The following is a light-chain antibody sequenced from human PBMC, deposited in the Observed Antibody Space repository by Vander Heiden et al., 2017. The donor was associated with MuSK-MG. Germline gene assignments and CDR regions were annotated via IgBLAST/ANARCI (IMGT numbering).Light chain of an antibody. CDR1: QSVSSGS. CDR2: DAS. J-gene: IGKJ4*01. CDR3: QQYGSSPLT. V-gene: IGKV3-20*01. Sequence: DIVLTRSPAVLTLSAGERASLCCRTSQSVSSGSLAWYQQTAGQAPRLLIYDASSRATGIPDRFSGSWSGTDFTLTISSLEPEDFAVYYCQQYGSSPLTFGGGTKVEIK.